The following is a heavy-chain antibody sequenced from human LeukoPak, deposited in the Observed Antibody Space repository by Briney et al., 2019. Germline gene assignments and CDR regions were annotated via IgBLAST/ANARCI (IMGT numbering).Heavy chain of an antibody. CDR1: GFTFSSYE. J-gene: IGHJ4*02. CDR2: ISSSSSYI. V-gene: IGHV3-21*01. CDR3: ASHKEGFDY. Sequence: GGSLRLSCAASGFTFSSYEMNWVRQPQGKGLEWVSSISSSSSYIYYADSVKGRFTISRDNAKNSLYLQMNSLRAEDTAVYYCASHKEGFDYWGQGTLVTVSS.